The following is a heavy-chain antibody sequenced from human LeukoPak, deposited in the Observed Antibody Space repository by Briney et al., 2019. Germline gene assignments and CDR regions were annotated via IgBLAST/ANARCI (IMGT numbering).Heavy chain of an antibody. Sequence: PGGSLRLSCGAAGFTFSSYRMNWVRRAPGKGLEWVSSISSSSSYIYYADSVKGRFTISRDNAKNSLYLQMNSLRAEDTAVYYCAREGSGVAGHFDYWGQGTLVTVSS. J-gene: IGHJ4*02. CDR2: ISSSSSYI. V-gene: IGHV3-21*01. CDR3: AREGSGVAGHFDY. D-gene: IGHD6-19*01. CDR1: GFTFSSYR.